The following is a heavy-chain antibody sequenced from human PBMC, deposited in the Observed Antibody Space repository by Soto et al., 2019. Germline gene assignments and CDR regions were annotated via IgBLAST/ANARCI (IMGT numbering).Heavy chain of an antibody. CDR2: ISGSGGST. CDR3: AKDSIPIPVHMVRGVSYDY. V-gene: IGHV3-23*01. J-gene: IGHJ4*01. CDR1: GFTFISYA. D-gene: IGHD3-10*01. Sequence: HGGSLRLSCAASGFTFISYAMSWVRQAPWKGLEWVSAISGSGGSTYYADSVKGRFTISRDNSKNTLYLQMNSLRAEDTAVYYCAKDSIPIPVHMVRGVSYDYWGQGTLVTVSS.